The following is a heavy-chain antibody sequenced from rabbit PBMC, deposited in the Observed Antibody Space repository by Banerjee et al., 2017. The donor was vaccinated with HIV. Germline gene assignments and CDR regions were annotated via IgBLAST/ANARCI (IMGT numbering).Heavy chain of an antibody. V-gene: IGHV1S47*01. D-gene: IGHD4-1*01. CDR3: ARDLAGVIGWNFNL. CDR1: GFDFSSNA. J-gene: IGHJ4*01. Sequence: QEQLQESGGGLFQPGGSLTLTCKASGFDFSSNAMCWVRQAPGEGLEWIGCIDTGSGSTVYATWVNGRFTISKTSSTTVTLQMTSLTAADTATYFCARDLAGVIGWNFNLWGQGTLVTVS. CDR2: IDTGSGST.